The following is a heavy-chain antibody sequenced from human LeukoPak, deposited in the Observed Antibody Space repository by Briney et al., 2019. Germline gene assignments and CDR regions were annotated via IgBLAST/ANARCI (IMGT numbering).Heavy chain of an antibody. CDR3: ALYGGNFSADYYCYGMDV. CDR1: GGSISSYY. Sequence: SGTLSLTCTVSGGSISSYYWSWIRQPPGKGLEWIGYIYYSGSTNYNPSLKSRVTISVDTSKNQFSLKLSSVTAADTAVYYCALYGGNFSADYYCYGMDVWGQGTTVTVSS. V-gene: IGHV4-59*01. D-gene: IGHD4-23*01. J-gene: IGHJ6*02. CDR2: IYYSGST.